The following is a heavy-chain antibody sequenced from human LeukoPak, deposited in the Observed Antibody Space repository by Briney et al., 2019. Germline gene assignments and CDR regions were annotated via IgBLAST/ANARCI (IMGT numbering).Heavy chain of an antibody. Sequence: GASVKVSCKASGFTFTSSAMQWVRQARGQRLEWIGWIVVGSGNTNYAQKFQERVTITRDMSPSRAYMELSSLRSEDTAVYYCAAVQVGANYYFDYWGQGTLVTVSS. CDR3: AAVQVGANYYFDY. J-gene: IGHJ4*02. V-gene: IGHV1-58*02. CDR1: GFTFTSSA. D-gene: IGHD1-26*01. CDR2: IVVGSGNT.